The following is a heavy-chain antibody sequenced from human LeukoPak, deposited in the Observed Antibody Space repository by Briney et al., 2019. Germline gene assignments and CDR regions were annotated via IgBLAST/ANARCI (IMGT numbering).Heavy chain of an antibody. CDR1: GGSFSGYY. CDR3: AKMKRFGNPAMAGLFDY. D-gene: IGHD5-18*01. V-gene: IGHV4-34*01. J-gene: IGHJ4*02. Sequence: PSETLSLTCAVSGGSFSGYYWSWIRQPPGKGLEWIGEIDHSGSTNYNPSLKSRVTISVDTSKNQSSLKLSSVTAADTAVYYCAKMKRFGNPAMAGLFDYWGQGTLVTVSS. CDR2: IDHSGST.